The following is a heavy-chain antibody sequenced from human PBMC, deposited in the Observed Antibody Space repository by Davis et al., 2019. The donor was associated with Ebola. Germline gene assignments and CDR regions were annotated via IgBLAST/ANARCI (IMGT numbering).Heavy chain of an antibody. D-gene: IGHD1-26*01. Sequence: PGGSLRLSCAASGFTFSSYGMHWVRQAPGKGLEWVAVISYDGSNKHYADPVKGRFTISRDNSKNTLYLQMNSLRAEDTAVYYCAKDDYHSGSPFDYWGQGTLVTVSS. CDR3: AKDDYHSGSPFDY. CDR1: GFTFSSYG. CDR2: ISYDGSNK. V-gene: IGHV3-30*18. J-gene: IGHJ4*02.